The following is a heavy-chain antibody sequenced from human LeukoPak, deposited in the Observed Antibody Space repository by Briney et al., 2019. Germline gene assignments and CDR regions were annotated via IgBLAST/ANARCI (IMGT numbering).Heavy chain of an antibody. D-gene: IGHD2-21*02. CDR3: AIESYCGGDCSFDY. V-gene: IGHV4-34*01. Sequence: SETVSLTCAVYGGSFSGYYWSWIRQPPGKGLEWIGEINHSGSTNYNPSLKSRVTISVDTSKSQFSLKLSSVTAADTAVYYCAIESYCGGDCSFDYWGQGTLVTVSS. CDR2: INHSGST. J-gene: IGHJ4*02. CDR1: GGSFSGYY.